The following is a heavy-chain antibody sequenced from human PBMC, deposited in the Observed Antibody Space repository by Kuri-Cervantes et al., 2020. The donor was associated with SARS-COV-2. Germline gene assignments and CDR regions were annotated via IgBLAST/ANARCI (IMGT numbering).Heavy chain of an antibody. J-gene: IGHJ4*02. CDR3: VRDGDHWNFDY. D-gene: IGHD1-1*01. V-gene: IGHV3-74*01. CDR2: INPDGSYT. CDR1: GFTFSGHW. Sequence: GESLKISCAASGFTFSGHWIHWVRQAPGKGLVWVSRINPDGSYTNNADSVKGRFTLSRDNAKNMLFLQMNSLGAEDTAVYYCVRDGDHWNFDYWGRGTLVTVSS.